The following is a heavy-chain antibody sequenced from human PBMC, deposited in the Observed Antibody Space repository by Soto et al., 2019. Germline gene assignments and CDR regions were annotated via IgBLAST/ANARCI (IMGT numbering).Heavy chain of an antibody. CDR1: GGSISSSNW. CDR3: ASRQYGHAGNEYYGMDV. CDR2: IDHSGRT. Sequence: QVQLQQSGPGLVKPSGTLSLTCAVSGGSISSSNWWSWVRQPPGKGLEWFGEIDHSGRTTYNPSRMSRLTISVDKSKHQFSPKLSSVSAADTAVYYCASRQYGHAGNEYYGMDVWGQGTKVAVSS. D-gene: IGHD1-1*01. V-gene: IGHV4-4*02. J-gene: IGHJ6*02.